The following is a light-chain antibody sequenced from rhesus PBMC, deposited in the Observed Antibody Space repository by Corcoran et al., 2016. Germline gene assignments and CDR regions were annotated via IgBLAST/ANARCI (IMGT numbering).Light chain of an antibody. Sequence: DIQMTQSPSSLSASVGDTVIITCQASQGIASWLAWYQPRPGKAPEPQIDKATSLQSGVPSRFSGSESGTDFILIIRNLQPEDCAIYYCLQYDSSPCTFGPGTKLDIK. CDR1: QGIASW. V-gene: IGKV1-22*01. CDR2: KAT. J-gene: IGKJ3*01. CDR3: LQYDSSPCT.